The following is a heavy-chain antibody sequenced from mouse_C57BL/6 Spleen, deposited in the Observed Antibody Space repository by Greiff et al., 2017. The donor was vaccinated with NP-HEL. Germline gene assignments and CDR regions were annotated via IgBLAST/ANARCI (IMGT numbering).Heavy chain of an antibody. CDR2: INTNYGTT. CDR1: GYSFTDYN. Sequence: VQLQQSGPELVKPGASVKISCKASGYSFTDYNMNWVKQSHGKSLEWIGVINTNYGTTSYNQKFKGKATLTVDQSSSNAYMQLNSLTSEDSSVDYCARMGVGSSYWFAYWGQGTLVTVSA. J-gene: IGHJ3*01. V-gene: IGHV1-39*01. D-gene: IGHD1-1*01. CDR3: ARMGVGSSYWFAY.